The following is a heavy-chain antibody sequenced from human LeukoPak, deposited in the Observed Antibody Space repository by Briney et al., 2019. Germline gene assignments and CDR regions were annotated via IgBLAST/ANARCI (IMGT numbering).Heavy chain of an antibody. J-gene: IGHJ5*02. D-gene: IGHD3-9*01. CDR3: ARTHFDSLGWFDP. V-gene: IGHV4-39*07. CDR2: INYSGST. Sequence: KPSETLSLTCTVSGGSMRSSNFYWGWIRQPPGKGLEWIGNINYSGSTYYNPSVKSRVTLSVDVSKNRFSLNLTSVTAADTALYFCARTHFDSLGWFDPWGQGIQVIASS. CDR1: GGSMRSSNFY.